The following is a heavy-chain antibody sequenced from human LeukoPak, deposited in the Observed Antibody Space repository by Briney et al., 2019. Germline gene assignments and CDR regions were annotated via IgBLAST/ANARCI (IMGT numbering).Heavy chain of an antibody. V-gene: IGHV4-4*07. CDR3: AREAYCGGDCYSGFDY. Sequence: SETLSLTCTVSGGSISSYYWSWIRQPAGKGLEWIGRIYTSGSTNYNPSLKSRVTMSVDTSKNRFSLKLSSVTAADTAVYYCAREAYCGGDCYSGFDYWGQGTLVTVSS. D-gene: IGHD2-21*02. CDR1: GGSISSYY. CDR2: IYTSGST. J-gene: IGHJ4*02.